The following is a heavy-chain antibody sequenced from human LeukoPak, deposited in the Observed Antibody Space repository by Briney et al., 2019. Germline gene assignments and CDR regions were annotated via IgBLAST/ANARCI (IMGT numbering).Heavy chain of an antibody. D-gene: IGHD3-22*01. V-gene: IGHV1-69*13. CDR1: GGTFSSYA. CDR2: IIPIFGTA. Sequence: GASVKVSCMASGGTFSSYAISWVRQAPGQGLEWMGGIIPIFGTANYAQKFQGRVTITAVESTSTAYMELSSLRSEDTAVYYCAREADYYDSSGLPYFDYWGQGTLVTVSS. J-gene: IGHJ4*02. CDR3: AREADYYDSSGLPYFDY.